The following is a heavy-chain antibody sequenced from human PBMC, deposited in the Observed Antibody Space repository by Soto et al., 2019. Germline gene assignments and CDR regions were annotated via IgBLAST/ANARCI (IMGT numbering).Heavy chain of an antibody. Sequence: QLQLQESGPGLVKPSETLSLTCSVSGDPINSDKYYWGWIRQPPGKGLEWIGSIYYRGNTYYNPSLQTRVNISLDKSKSQFSLKLNSVTAADSAVYFCARLEGLATISYYFDFWGQGALVTVSS. J-gene: IGHJ4*02. D-gene: IGHD3-9*01. CDR1: GDPINSDKYY. V-gene: IGHV4-39*01. CDR3: ARLEGLATISYYFDF. CDR2: IYYRGNT.